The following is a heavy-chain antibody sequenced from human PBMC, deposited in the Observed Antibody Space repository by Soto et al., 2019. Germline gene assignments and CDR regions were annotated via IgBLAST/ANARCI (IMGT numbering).Heavy chain of an antibody. CDR1: GGSISSYY. V-gene: IGHV4-59*12. J-gene: IGHJ4*02. CDR2: IYFSGGT. CDR3: ARESRSWYGSIWDY. D-gene: IGHD6-13*01. Sequence: QVQLQESGPGLVKPSETLSLTCTVSGGSISSYYWSWIRQPPGKGLEWIGYIYFSGGTNYNPSLNSRVTISVDTSKNQFSLKLSSVTAADTAVYYCARESRSWYGSIWDYWGQGTLVTVSS.